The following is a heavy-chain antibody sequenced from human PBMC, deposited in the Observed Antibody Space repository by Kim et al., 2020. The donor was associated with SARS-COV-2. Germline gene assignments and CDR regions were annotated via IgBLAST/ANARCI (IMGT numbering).Heavy chain of an antibody. Sequence: ASVKVSCKTSDYTFTNYGITWVRQAPGQGLEWMGWISAYNTNTHYAENLQGRVTMTTDTSTSTAYLELRSLRSDDTAVYYCARVERGDYNLDYCGQGT. CDR1: DYTFTNYG. CDR2: ISAYNTNT. V-gene: IGHV1-18*01. CDR3: ARVERGDYNLDY. D-gene: IGHD4-17*01. J-gene: IGHJ4*02.